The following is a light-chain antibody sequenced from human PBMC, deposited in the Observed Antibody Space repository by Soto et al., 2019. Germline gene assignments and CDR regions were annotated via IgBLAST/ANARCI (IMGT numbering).Light chain of an antibody. J-gene: IGKJ3*01. CDR2: GAS. V-gene: IGKV3-20*01. CDR1: QSVSSSY. Sequence: EMVLTQSPGTLSLSPGERATLSCRASQSVSSSYLAWYQQKPGQAPRLLIYGASSSATGIPDRFSGSASGTDFTLTISRLAPEDFAVYYCQQYGSSVTFGPGNIVDIK. CDR3: QQYGSSVT.